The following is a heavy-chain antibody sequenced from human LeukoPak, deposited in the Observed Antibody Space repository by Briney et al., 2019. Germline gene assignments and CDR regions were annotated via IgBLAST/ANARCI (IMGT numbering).Heavy chain of an antibody. Sequence: ASVKVSCKASGYTFTSYGISWVRQAPGQGLEWMGWISAYNGNTNYAQKLQGRVTMTTDTSTSTAYMELSSLRSEDTAVYYCAAGPPLNNWFDPWGQGTLVTVSS. CDR1: GYTFTSYG. CDR3: AAGPPLNNWFDP. CDR2: ISAYNGNT. J-gene: IGHJ5*02. V-gene: IGHV1-18*01. D-gene: IGHD3-10*01.